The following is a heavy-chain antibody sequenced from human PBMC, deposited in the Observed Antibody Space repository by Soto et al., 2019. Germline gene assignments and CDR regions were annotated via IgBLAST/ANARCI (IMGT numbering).Heavy chain of an antibody. CDR1: GFTSSSYA. J-gene: IGHJ6*02. CDR3: ARDLDYYDGSGYRYYYYYGMDV. Sequence: GGSLRLSCAASGFTSSSYAMHWVRQAPGKGLEYVSAISSNGGSTYYANSVKGRFTISRDNSKNTLYLQMGSLRAEDMAVYYCARDLDYYDGSGYRYYYYYGMDVWGQGTTVTVSS. D-gene: IGHD3-22*01. CDR2: ISSNGGST. V-gene: IGHV3-64*01.